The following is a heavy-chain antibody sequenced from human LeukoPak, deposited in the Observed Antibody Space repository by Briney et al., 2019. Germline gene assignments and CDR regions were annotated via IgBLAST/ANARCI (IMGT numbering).Heavy chain of an antibody. V-gene: IGHV4-4*07. Sequence: PSETLSLTCTVSGGSISTYYWSWIRQPAGKGLEWIGRISTSGGTIYNPSLKSRVTVSVDTSKNLFSLKLSSVTAADTAVYYCARRLLEYCSGGSCYSGYFQHWGQGTLVTVSS. D-gene: IGHD2-15*01. J-gene: IGHJ1*01. CDR1: GGSISTYY. CDR3: ARRLLEYCSGGSCYSGYFQH. CDR2: ISTSGGT.